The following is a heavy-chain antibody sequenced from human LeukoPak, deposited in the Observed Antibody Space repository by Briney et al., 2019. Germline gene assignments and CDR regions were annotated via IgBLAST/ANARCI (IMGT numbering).Heavy chain of an antibody. V-gene: IGHV3-23*01. CDR2: ISYSGDKT. J-gene: IGHJ6*02. CDR3: AKEDAGYCSGGTCHYYYYYYGLDV. Sequence: GGSQRLSCAASGFTFSSYAMTWVRQAPGKGLEWVSGISYSGDKTYYADSVKGRFTISRDNSKNTLYLQMNSLRAEDTAVYYCAKEDAGYCSGGTCHYYYYYYGLDVWGQGATVTVSS. D-gene: IGHD2-15*01. CDR1: GFTFSSYA.